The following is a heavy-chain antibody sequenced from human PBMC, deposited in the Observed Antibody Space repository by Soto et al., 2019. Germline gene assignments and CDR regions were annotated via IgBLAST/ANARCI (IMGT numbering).Heavy chain of an antibody. J-gene: IGHJ6*02. CDR2: IIPIFGTA. D-gene: IGHD2-2*01. CDR3: AREGRSDIVLVPAGMDV. Sequence: QVQLVQSGAEVKKPGSSVKVSCKASGGTFSSYAISWVRQAPGQGLEWMGGIIPIFGTANYAQKLQGRVTITAAESTSTAYMELSSLRSEDTAVYYCAREGRSDIVLVPAGMDVWGQGTTVTVSS. V-gene: IGHV1-69*12. CDR1: GGTFSSYA.